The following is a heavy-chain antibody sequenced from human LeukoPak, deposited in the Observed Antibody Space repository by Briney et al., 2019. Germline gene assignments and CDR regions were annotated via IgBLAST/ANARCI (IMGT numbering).Heavy chain of an antibody. CDR2: TYHSGST. D-gene: IGHD5-24*01. CDR1: GGSISTYY. CDR3: AKSGRWLPSDYMDV. J-gene: IGHJ6*03. V-gene: IGHV4-59*01. Sequence: SETLSLTCTVSGGSISTYYWSWIRQPPGKGLEWIGYTYHSGSTNYNPSLKSRVTISVDTSQNQFHLKLSSVTAADTAVYYCAKSGRWLPSDYMDVWGKGTTVTISS.